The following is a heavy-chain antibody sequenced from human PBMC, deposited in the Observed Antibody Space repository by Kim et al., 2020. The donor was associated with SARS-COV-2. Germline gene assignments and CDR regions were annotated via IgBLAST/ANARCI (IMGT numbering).Heavy chain of an antibody. CDR3: ARKPTRLGMDV. Sequence: ANYEPKVPGRVTITSDESTSTAYMELSSLRSEDTAVYYCARKPTRLGMDVWGQGTTVTVSS. CDR2: A. V-gene: IGHV1-69*01. J-gene: IGHJ6*02.